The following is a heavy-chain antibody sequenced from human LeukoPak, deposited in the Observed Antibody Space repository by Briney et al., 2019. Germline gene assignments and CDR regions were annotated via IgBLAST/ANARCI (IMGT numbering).Heavy chain of an antibody. Sequence: SETLSLTCSVCGSSIGSYYWSWLRKPPGKGLEWVGYIYHSGSTNYNPSLKSRVTISVDTSKNQLSLKLSSVTAADTAVYYCARPSRDGYRYTFDYWGQGTLVTVSS. J-gene: IGHJ4*02. V-gene: IGHV4-59*01. CDR3: ARPSRDGYRYTFDY. D-gene: IGHD5-24*01. CDR2: IYHSGST. CDR1: GSSIGSYY.